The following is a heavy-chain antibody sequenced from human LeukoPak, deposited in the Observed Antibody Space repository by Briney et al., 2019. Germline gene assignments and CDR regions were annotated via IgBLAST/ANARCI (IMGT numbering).Heavy chain of an antibody. CDR1: GYTFTGYY. J-gene: IGHJ4*02. V-gene: IGHV1-2*02. CDR3: ARGVAAAEDY. D-gene: IGHD6-13*01. CDR2: INPNSGGT. Sequence: ASVKVSCKASGYTFTGYYMHLVRQAPGQGLEWMGWINPNSGGTNYAQKFQGRVTMTRDTSISTAYMKLSRLRSDELAVYYCARGVAAAEDYWGQGTLVTVSS.